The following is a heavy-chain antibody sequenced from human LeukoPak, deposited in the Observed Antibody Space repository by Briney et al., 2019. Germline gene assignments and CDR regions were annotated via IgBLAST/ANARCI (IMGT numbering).Heavy chain of an antibody. CDR2: IYYSGST. CDR3: ARAPGNDYYPYYYMDV. CDR1: GGSISSYY. J-gene: IGHJ6*03. D-gene: IGHD4/OR15-4a*01. V-gene: IGHV4-59*01. Sequence: SETLSLTCTVSGGSISSYYWSRIRQPPGKGLEWIGYIYYSGSTNYNPSLKSRVTISVDTSKNQFSLKVNSVTAADTAVYYCARAPGNDYYPYYYMDVWGKGTTVTVSS.